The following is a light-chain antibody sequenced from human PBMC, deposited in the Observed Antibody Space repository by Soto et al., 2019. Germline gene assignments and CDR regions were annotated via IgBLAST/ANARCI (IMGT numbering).Light chain of an antibody. Sequence: QSVLTQPPSASGTPGQRVTISCSGSSSNIGSNTVNWYQQLPGTAPKLLMYSNNQRPSGVPDRFSGSRSGTSASLAISGLQSEDGAEYYCAAWDNSLNGLYVFGTGTKLTVL. V-gene: IGLV1-44*01. J-gene: IGLJ1*01. CDR1: SSNIGSNT. CDR2: SNN. CDR3: AAWDNSLNGLYV.